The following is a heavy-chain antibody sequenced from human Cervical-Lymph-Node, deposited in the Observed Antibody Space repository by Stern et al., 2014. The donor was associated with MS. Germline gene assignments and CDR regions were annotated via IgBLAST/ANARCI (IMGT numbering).Heavy chain of an antibody. J-gene: IGHJ4*02. Sequence: VQLVASGGGVVQPGRSLRLSCSPSGFAFSTYGMHWVRQAPGQGLEWVALISFDGAKTYYADSVKGRFTISRDNPKNTLYLQMKSLRGEDTAVYYCARGSDWYPLDYWGQGTLVTVSS. CDR3: ARGSDWYPLDY. CDR2: ISFDGAKT. V-gene: IGHV3-30*03. D-gene: IGHD6-19*01. CDR1: GFAFSTYG.